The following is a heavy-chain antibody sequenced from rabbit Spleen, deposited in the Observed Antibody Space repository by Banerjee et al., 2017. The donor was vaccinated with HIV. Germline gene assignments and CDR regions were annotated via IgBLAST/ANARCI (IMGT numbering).Heavy chain of an antibody. J-gene: IGHJ4*01. V-gene: IGHV1S40*01. CDR2: IIPISGFT. Sequence: QSLEESGGDLVKPGTSLTLTCTASGFDLSSYWMCWVRQAPGKGLEWIACIIPISGFTWYASWAKGRFTISKTSSTTVTLQMTSLTAADTATYFCARDYSGYNLWGPGTLVTVS. CDR1: GFDLSSYW. D-gene: IGHD1-1*01. CDR3: ARDYSGYNL.